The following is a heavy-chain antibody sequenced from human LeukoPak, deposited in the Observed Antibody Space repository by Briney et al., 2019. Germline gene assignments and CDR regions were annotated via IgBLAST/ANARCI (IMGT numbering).Heavy chain of an antibody. CDR1: GGTFISYA. CDR2: IIPIFCTA. D-gene: IGHD4-17*01. CDR3: ARELTTVTAYYFDY. J-gene: IGHJ4*02. Sequence: SVTVSFQASGGTFISYAISWVRQAPGQGLDWMGGIIPIFCTANYAQKFQGRVTITADESTSTAYMELSSLRSEDTAVYYCARELTTVTAYYFDYWGQGTLVTVSS. V-gene: IGHV1-69*13.